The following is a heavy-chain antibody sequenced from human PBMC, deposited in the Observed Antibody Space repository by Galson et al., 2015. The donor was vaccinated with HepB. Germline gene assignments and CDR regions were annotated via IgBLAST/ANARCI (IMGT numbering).Heavy chain of an antibody. V-gene: IGHV3-33*01. D-gene: IGHD1-1*01. CDR1: GFTFSSYG. CDR2: IWYDGSNK. J-gene: IGHJ4*02. Sequence: SLRLSCAASGFTFSSYGMHWVRQAPGKGLEWVAVIWYDGSNKYYADSVKGRFTISRDNSKNTLYLQMNSLRAEDTAVYYCARDWGGWNGGYFDYWGQGTLVTVSS. CDR3: ARDWGGWNGGYFDY.